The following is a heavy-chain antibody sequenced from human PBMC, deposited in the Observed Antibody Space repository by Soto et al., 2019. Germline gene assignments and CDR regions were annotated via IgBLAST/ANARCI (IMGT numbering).Heavy chain of an antibody. V-gene: IGHV2-5*02. CDR1: GFSLSTSGVG. D-gene: IGHD4-17*01. CDR3: AHRPRPNDYGAYFDY. CDR2: IYWDDDK. Sequence: QITLKESGPTLVKPTQTLTLTCTFSGFSLSTSGVGVGWIRQPPGKALEWLALIYWDDDKRYSPSLKSRLTITKDTSKNHVVLTMTNMDPVDTATYYCAHRPRPNDYGAYFDYWGQGTLVTVSS. J-gene: IGHJ4*02.